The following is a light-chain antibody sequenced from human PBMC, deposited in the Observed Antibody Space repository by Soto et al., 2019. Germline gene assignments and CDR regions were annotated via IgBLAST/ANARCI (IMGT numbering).Light chain of an antibody. CDR1: SSDIGAYDY. CDR2: EVN. Sequence: QSALTQPASLSGSPGQSITISCTGTSSDIGAYDYVSWFQQHPGKAPKLMLSEVNNRPSGVSNRFPGSKSGNTAYLTISGLQVEDEAEYFWCSFTNTRTHVFGAETKLTV. J-gene: IGLJ1*01. CDR3: CSFTNTRTHV. V-gene: IGLV2-14*01.